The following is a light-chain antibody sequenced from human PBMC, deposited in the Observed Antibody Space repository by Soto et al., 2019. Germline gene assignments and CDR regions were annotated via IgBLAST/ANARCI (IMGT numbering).Light chain of an antibody. CDR3: QQYNNWPPWT. CDR1: QYVSSK. J-gene: IGKJ1*01. Sequence: EIVMTQSPGTLSVSPGERATLSCRASQYVSSKLAWYQQKPGQAPRLLIYGASTRATGIPARFSGSGSGTEFTLTISSLQSEDFAVHYCQQYNNWPPWTFGQGTKVEIK. V-gene: IGKV3-15*01. CDR2: GAS.